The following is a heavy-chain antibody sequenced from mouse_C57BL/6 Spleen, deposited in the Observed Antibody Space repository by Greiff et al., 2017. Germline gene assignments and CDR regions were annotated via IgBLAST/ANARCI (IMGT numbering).Heavy chain of an antibody. D-gene: IGHD4-1*01. CDR3: ARRGWDGYYFDY. J-gene: IGHJ2*01. Sequence: EVQLQESGGDLVKPGGSLKLSCAASGFTFSSYGMSWVRQTPDKRLEWVATISSGGSYTYYPDSVKGRFTISRDNAKNTLYLQMSSLKSEDTAMYYCARRGWDGYYFDYWGQGTTLTVSS. CDR2: ISSGGSYT. V-gene: IGHV5-6*01. CDR1: GFTFSSYG.